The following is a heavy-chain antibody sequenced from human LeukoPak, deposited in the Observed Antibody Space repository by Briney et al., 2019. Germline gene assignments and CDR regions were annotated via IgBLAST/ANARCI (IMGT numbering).Heavy chain of an antibody. CDR2: IKQDGSEK. CDR3: ARDLAKGTFDY. V-gene: IGHV3-7*01. D-gene: IGHD5-12*01. Sequence: PGGSLRLTCAASGFTFSSYWMSWVRQAPGKGLEWVANIKQDGSEKYYVDSVKGRFTISRDNAKNSLYLQMNSLRAEDTAVYYCARDLAKGTFDYWGQGTLVTVSS. J-gene: IGHJ4*02. CDR1: GFTFSSYW.